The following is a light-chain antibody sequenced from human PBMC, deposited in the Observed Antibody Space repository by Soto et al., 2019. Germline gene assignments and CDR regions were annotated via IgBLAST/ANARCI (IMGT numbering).Light chain of an antibody. CDR3: QQDNNWPPLT. CDR1: QSVSSN. V-gene: IGKV3-15*01. J-gene: IGKJ4*01. Sequence: MSQSAAAVSVTKGERATLSCRASQSVSSNLAWYQQKPGQAPRRLIYGASTRATGIPARFSGSGSGTEFTLTISSLQYEDFAVYYCQQDNNWPPLTFGGGTKVDI. CDR2: GAS.